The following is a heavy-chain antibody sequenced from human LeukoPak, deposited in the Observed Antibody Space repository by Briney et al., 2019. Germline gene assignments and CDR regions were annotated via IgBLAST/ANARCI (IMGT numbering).Heavy chain of an antibody. CDR2: IYYSGST. CDR1: GGSISSYY. J-gene: IGHJ4*02. V-gene: IGHV4-59*01. CDR3: ARGYCSGGSCYAGRYSYDY. D-gene: IGHD2-15*01. Sequence: SETLSLTCTVSGGSISSYYRSWIRQPPGKGLEWIGYIYYSGSTNYNPSLKSRVTISVDASKNQLSLKLTSVTTADTAVYYCARGYCSGGSCYAGRYSYDYWGQGTLVTVSS.